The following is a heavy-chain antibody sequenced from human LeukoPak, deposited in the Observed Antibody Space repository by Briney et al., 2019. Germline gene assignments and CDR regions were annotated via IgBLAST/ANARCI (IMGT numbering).Heavy chain of an antibody. CDR2: IYYSGST. V-gene: IGHV4-39*07. D-gene: IGHD3-10*01. CDR1: GGSISSSSYY. CDR3: ASVGYFDY. Sequence: KPSETLSLTCTVSGGSISSSSYYWGWIRQPPGKGLEWIGSIYYSGSTYYNPSLKSRVTISVDTSKNQFSLKLSSVTAADTAVYYCASVGYFDYWGQGTLVTVSS. J-gene: IGHJ4*02.